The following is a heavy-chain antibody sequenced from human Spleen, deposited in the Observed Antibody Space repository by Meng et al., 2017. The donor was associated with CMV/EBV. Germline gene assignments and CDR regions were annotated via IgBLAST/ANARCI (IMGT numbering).Heavy chain of an antibody. V-gene: IGHV1-18*01. CDR1: GYTFNSYG. D-gene: IGHD2-2*01. J-gene: IGHJ5*02. CDR3: ASCGSTSCHLYNWFDP. Sequence: SGYTFNSYGLTWVRQAPGQGLEWMGWISAYNGDTDYPQEFQGRVAMYTDTSTKTAYMELRSLRYDDTAVYYCASCGSTSCHLYNWFDPWGQGTLVTVSS. CDR2: ISAYNGDT.